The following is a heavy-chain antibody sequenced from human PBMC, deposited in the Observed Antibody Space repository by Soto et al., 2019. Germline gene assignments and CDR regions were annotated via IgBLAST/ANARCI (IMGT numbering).Heavy chain of an antibody. Sequence: SETLSLTCSVSGGSISGYYWSWIRQPPGKGLEWIGYIYYGGSTKYNPSLKSRATISADTSKNQFSLKLNSLTTADTAVYYCARGGFGMDVWGQGTTVTVSS. V-gene: IGHV4-59*01. CDR1: GGSISGYY. CDR3: ARGGFGMDV. J-gene: IGHJ6*02. CDR2: IYYGGST.